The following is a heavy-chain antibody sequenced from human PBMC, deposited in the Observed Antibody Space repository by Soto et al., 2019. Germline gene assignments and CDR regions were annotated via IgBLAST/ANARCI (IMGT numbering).Heavy chain of an antibody. D-gene: IGHD1-26*01. J-gene: IGHJ5*02. V-gene: IGHV4-4*07. Sequence: PSETLSLTCTVSGGSMSSYYWTWIRQPAGKGLEWIGRVYSSGGTHYNPSLKSRVTISLDTSKNQFSLRLLSVTDADTAVYFCARDMHAGFTHYFDPWGQGTLVTVSS. CDR2: VYSSGGT. CDR1: GGSMSSYY. CDR3: ARDMHAGFTHYFDP.